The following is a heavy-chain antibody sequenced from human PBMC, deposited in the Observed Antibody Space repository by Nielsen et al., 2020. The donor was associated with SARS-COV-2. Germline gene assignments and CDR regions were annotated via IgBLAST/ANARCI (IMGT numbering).Heavy chain of an antibody. Sequence: GGSLRLSCAASGFTFSSYGMHWVRQAPGKGLEWVAVIWYDGSNKYYADSVKGRFTISRDNSKNTLYLQMNSLRAEDTAVYYCARADDYDILTGYLGGFDYWGQGTLVTVSS. CDR1: GFTFSSYG. V-gene: IGHV3-33*01. D-gene: IGHD3-9*01. CDR3: ARADDYDILTGYLGGFDY. J-gene: IGHJ4*02. CDR2: IWYDGSNK.